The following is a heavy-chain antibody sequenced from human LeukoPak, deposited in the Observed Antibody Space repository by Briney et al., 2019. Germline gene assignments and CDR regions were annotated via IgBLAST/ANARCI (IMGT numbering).Heavy chain of an antibody. V-gene: IGHV3-23*01. CDR3: AKLFYSSGMYHFDY. CDR2: ISCSGGGT. CDR1: GFTFSSSA. D-gene: IGHD3-10*01. Sequence: PGGSLRLPCATSGFTFSSSAMSWVRQAPGKGLACVSTISCSGGGTYYADSVKGRFTISRDNSKNTLYLQMNSLRAEDTAVFYCAKLFYSSGMYHFDYWGQGTLVTVSS. J-gene: IGHJ4*02.